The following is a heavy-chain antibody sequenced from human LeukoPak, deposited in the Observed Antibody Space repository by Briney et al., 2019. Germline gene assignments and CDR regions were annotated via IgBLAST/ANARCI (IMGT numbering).Heavy chain of an antibody. J-gene: IGHJ4*02. CDR3: AREFFSVGGDVFDY. Sequence: SETLSLTCTVPGGSISSYYWSWIRQPAGKGLEWIGRIYTSGSTNYNPSLKSRVTMSVDTSKNQFSLKLSSVTAADTAVYYCAREFFSVGGDVFDYWGQGTLVTVSS. CDR1: GGSISSYY. CDR2: IYTSGST. D-gene: IGHD3-16*01. V-gene: IGHV4-4*07.